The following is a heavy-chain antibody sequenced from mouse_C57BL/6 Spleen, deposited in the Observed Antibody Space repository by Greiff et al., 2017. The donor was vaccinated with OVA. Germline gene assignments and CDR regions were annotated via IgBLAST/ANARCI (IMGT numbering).Heavy chain of an antibody. V-gene: IGHV1-82*01. CDR2: IYPGDGDT. CDR3: AREPVSSYFDY. CDR1: GYAFSSSW. Sequence: QVQLQQSGPELVKPGASVKISCKASGYAFSSSWMNWVKQRPGKGLEWIGRIYPGDGDTNYNGKFKGKATLTADKSSSTAYMQLSSLTSEDSAVYFCAREPVSSYFDYWGQGTTLTVSS. J-gene: IGHJ2*01. D-gene: IGHD1-1*01.